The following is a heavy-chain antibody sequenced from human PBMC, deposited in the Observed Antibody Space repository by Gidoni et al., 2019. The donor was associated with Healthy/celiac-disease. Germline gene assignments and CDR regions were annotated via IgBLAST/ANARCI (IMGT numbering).Heavy chain of an antibody. J-gene: IGHJ5*02. CDR2: IIPIFGIA. V-gene: IGHV1-69*04. CDR3: AREATYYYDSSGSDP. D-gene: IGHD3-22*01. Sequence: QVQRVQSGAEVKKPGSSVKVSCKASGGTFSSYAISWVRQAPGQGLEWMGRIIPIFGIANYAQKFQGRVTITADKSTSTAYMELSSLRSEDTAVYYCAREATYYYDSSGSDPWGQGTLVTVSS. CDR1: GGTFSSYA.